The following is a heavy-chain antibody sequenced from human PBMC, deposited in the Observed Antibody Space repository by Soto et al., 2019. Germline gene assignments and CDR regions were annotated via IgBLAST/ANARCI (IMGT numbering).Heavy chain of an antibody. V-gene: IGHV5-51*01. CDR3: ARSSYSSSWFYFDY. CDR2: IRPGDSET. J-gene: IGHJ4*02. D-gene: IGHD6-13*01. CDR1: GYSFTNYW. Sequence: HGESLKISCKGSGYSFTNYWIGWVRQMPGKGLEWMGIIRPGDSETRYSPSFQGQVTISADKSIYTAYLQWSSLQASDTAMYYCARSSYSSSWFYFDYWVQGTLVTVSS.